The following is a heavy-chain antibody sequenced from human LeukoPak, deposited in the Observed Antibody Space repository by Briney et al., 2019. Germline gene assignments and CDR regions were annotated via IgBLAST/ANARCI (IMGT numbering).Heavy chain of an antibody. CDR1: GFPFSSYA. D-gene: IGHD4-17*01. Sequence: GRSLDLSCAASGFPFSSYAMHWVRQAPGNGLEWVAVISYDGSNKYYADSVKGRFTISRDNSKNTLYLQMNSLRAEDTAVYYCARDFREDGDYVFDYWGQGTLVTVSS. CDR3: ARDFREDGDYVFDY. J-gene: IGHJ4*02. CDR2: ISYDGSNK. V-gene: IGHV3-30-3*01.